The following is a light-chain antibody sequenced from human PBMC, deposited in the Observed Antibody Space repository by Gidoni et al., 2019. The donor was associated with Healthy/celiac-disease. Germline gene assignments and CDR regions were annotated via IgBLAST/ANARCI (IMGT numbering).Light chain of an antibody. J-gene: IGKJ1*01. CDR2: DAS. V-gene: IGKV1-5*01. Sequence: DIQMTQSPSTLSASVGDRVTITCRASQIISSWLAWYQQTPGKVPKLLIYDASSLESGVPSRFSGSGSGTEFTLTISSLHPDDFATYYCQQYNSYWTFGQGTKVEIK. CDR3: QQYNSYWT. CDR1: QIISSW.